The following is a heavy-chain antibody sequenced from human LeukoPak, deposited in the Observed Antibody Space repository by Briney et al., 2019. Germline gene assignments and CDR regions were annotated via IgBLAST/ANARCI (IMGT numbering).Heavy chain of an antibody. V-gene: IGHV1-2*02. J-gene: IGHJ4*02. CDR1: GYTLTGYR. CDR3: ASYPRYSSSPPFDY. CDR2: INPNSGDT. Sequence: SVKVSCRAPGYTLTGYRMHGVPQAPAKGLEWMGWINPNSGDTHYAQRFQGRVTMTRDTTISTAYMELNRLTSDDTAVYYCASYPRYSSSPPFDYWGQGTLVTVSS. D-gene: IGHD6-19*01.